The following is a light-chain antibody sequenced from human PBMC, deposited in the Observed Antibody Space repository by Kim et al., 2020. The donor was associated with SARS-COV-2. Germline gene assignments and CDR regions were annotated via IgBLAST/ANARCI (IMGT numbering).Light chain of an antibody. V-gene: IGKV4-1*01. J-gene: IGKJ5*01. CDR3: QQFYTMPIT. CDR2: WAS. CDR1: SNSDKY. Sequence: VARGGRATINCRASSNSDKYFAWYQQRPGQTPKLVIDWASARAPGVPERFSGSGSVTDYTLTITNLQAEDVAVYYCQQFYTMPITFGQGTRLEIK.